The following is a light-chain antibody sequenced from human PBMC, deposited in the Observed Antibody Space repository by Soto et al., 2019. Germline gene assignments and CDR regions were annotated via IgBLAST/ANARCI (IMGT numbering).Light chain of an antibody. CDR2: DTS. CDR1: QSVSSY. Sequence: ENVLTQSPATLSLSLGERATLSCRASQSVSSYLAWYQQKPGQAPRLLIYDTSNRATGTPARFSGSGSGTDFTLTISSLEPEDFAVYYCQQRSNWPITCGQGTRLEIK. V-gene: IGKV3-11*01. CDR3: QQRSNWPIT. J-gene: IGKJ5*01.